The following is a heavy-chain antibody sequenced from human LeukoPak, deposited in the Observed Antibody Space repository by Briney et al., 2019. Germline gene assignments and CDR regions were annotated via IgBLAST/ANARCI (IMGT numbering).Heavy chain of an antibody. CDR1: GYTFTDYY. D-gene: IGHD5-12*01. Sequence: ASVKVSCKTSGYTFTDYYIHWVRQAPGQGLEWMGWINSKSGGPKYAQRFQGRVTMTRDTSISTVYMELNTLISDDTAVCYCARYLSGYDYFDYWGQGTLVTVSS. CDR3: ARYLSGYDYFDY. V-gene: IGHV1-2*02. J-gene: IGHJ4*02. CDR2: INSKSGGP.